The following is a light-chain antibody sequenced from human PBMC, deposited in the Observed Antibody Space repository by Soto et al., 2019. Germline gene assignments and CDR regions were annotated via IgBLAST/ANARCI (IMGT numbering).Light chain of an antibody. Sequence: EIVMTQSPATLSVSPGERATLSCRASQSVSTNLAWYQQKPGQAPRLLIYGASTRATGIPARFSGSGSGTEFTLTISILQSDDFAVYYCQQYTNWPPWTFGQGTKVDIK. CDR3: QQYTNWPPWT. J-gene: IGKJ1*01. CDR1: QSVSTN. V-gene: IGKV3-15*01. CDR2: GAS.